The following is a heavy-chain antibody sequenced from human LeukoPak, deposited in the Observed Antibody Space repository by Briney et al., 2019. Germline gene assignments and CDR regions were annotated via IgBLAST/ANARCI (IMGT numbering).Heavy chain of an antibody. Sequence: GGSLRLSCAASGFTFSSYAMSWVRQAPGKGLEWVSAISGSGGSTYYADSVKGRFTISRDNSKNTLYLQMNSLRAEDTAVYYCAKGDSPSIAAAEDYWGQGTLVTVSS. D-gene: IGHD6-13*01. J-gene: IGHJ4*02. CDR1: GFTFSSYA. V-gene: IGHV3-23*01. CDR3: AKGDSPSIAAAEDY. CDR2: ISGSGGST.